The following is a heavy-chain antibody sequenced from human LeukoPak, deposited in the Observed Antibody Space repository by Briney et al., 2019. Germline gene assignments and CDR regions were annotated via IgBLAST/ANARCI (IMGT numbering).Heavy chain of an antibody. D-gene: IGHD3-3*01. CDR3: AALDHDFWSGYYQEHTDY. CDR1: GGTFSSYA. J-gene: IGHJ4*02. Sequence: SVKVSCKASGGTFSSYAISWVRQAPGQGLEWTGGIIPIFGTANYAQKFQGRVTITADESTSTAYMELSSLRSEDTAVYYCAALDHDFWSGYYQEHTDYWGQGTLVTVSS. CDR2: IIPIFGTA. V-gene: IGHV1-69*13.